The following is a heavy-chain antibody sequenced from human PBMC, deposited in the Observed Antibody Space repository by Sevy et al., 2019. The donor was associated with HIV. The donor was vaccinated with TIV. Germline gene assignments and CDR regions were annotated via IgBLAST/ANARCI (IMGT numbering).Heavy chain of an antibody. V-gene: IGHV3-23*01. CDR2: FSFGCGRI. J-gene: IGHJ4*02. Sequence: GGSLRLSCEASGFTFSKYSMSWVRQAPGKGLEWVSTFSFGCGRINYADSVKGRFTISRDDSKNTLYLQMNSLRAEDTAVYFCARDDGNYYFHYWGQGTLVTVSS. CDR3: ARDDGNYYFHY. D-gene: IGHD1-7*01. CDR1: GFTFSKYS.